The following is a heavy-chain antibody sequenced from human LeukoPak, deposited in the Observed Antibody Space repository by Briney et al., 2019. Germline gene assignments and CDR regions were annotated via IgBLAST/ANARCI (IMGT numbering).Heavy chain of an antibody. J-gene: IGHJ4*02. CDR3: ARVSPTTVIDYYFDY. D-gene: IGHD4-17*01. Sequence: SETLSLTCTVSGGSISSYYWSWIRQPPGKGLEWIGYIYYSGSTNYNPSLKSRVTISVDTSKNQFSLKLSSVTAADTAVYYCARVSPTTVIDYYFDYWGQGNLVTVSS. V-gene: IGHV4-59*01. CDR2: IYYSGST. CDR1: GGSISSYY.